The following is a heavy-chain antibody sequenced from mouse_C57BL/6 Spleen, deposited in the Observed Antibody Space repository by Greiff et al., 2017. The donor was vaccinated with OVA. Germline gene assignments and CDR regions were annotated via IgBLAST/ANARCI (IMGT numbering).Heavy chain of an antibody. D-gene: IGHD2-4*01. CDR2: ISYDGSN. CDR3: ARGDYDYGKDYYYFDY. CDR1: GYSITSGYY. Sequence: EVKLQESGPGLVKPSQSLSLTCSVTGYSITSGYYWNWIRQFPGNKLEWMGYISYDGSNNYNPSLKNRISITRDTSKNQFFLKLNSVTTEDTATYYCARGDYDYGKDYYYFDYWGQGTTLTVSS. J-gene: IGHJ2*01. V-gene: IGHV3-6*01.